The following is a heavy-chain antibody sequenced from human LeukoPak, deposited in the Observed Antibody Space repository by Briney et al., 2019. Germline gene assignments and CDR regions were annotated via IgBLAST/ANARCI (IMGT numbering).Heavy chain of an antibody. CDR1: GYTFTSYG. CDR2: FDPEDGET. V-gene: IGHV1-24*01. D-gene: IGHD3-10*01. Sequence: ASVKVSCKASGYTFTSYGISWVRQAPGQGLEWMGGFDPEDGETIYAQKFQGRVTMTEDTSTDTAYMELSSLRSEDTAVYYCATTPTMVRCCFDYWGQGTLVTVSS. J-gene: IGHJ4*02. CDR3: ATTPTMVRCCFDY.